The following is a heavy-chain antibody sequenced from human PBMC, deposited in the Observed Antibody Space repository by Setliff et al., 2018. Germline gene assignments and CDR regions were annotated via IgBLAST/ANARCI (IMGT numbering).Heavy chain of an antibody. CDR2: IIPAFTTA. Sequence: SVKVSCKASGGSFSSNQFIWVRQAPGQGLELMGGIIPAFTTASYAPKFNDRLSITADESTTTAYMELSSLRSDDTAIYFCARHSGRYYVPGTFDSWGQGTLVTVSS. J-gene: IGHJ4*02. D-gene: IGHD3-22*01. CDR3: ARHSGRYYVPGTFDS. V-gene: IGHV1-69*13. CDR1: GGSFSSNQ.